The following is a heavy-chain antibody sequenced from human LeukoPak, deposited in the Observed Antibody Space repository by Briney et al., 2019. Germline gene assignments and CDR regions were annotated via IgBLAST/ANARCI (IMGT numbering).Heavy chain of an antibody. D-gene: IGHD3-10*01. V-gene: IGHV1-2*02. CDR1: GYTFTCYY. J-gene: IGHJ4*02. CDR3: ARDRTPSTYYYGSGSYYIFYYFDY. Sequence: ASVKVSCKASGYTFTCYYMHWVRQAPGQGLEWMGWINPNSGGTNYAQKFQGRVTMTRDTSISTAYMELSRLRSDDTAVYYCARDRTPSTYYYGSGSYYIFYYFDYWGQGTLVTVSS. CDR2: INPNSGGT.